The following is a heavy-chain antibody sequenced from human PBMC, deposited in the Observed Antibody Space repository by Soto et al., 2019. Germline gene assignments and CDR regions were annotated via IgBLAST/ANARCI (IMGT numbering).Heavy chain of an antibody. J-gene: IGHJ5*02. Sequence: SETLSLTCAVYGGSFSGYYWSWIRQPPGKGLEWIGEINHSGSTNYNPSLKSRVTISVDTSKNQFSLKLSSVTAADTAVYYCARDRVTMVRGVINNWFDPWGQGTLVTVSS. D-gene: IGHD3-10*01. V-gene: IGHV4-34*01. CDR1: GGSFSGYY. CDR3: ARDRVTMVRGVINNWFDP. CDR2: INHSGST.